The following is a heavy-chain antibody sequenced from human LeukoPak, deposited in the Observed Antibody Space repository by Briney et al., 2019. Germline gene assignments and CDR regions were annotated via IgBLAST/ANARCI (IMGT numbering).Heavy chain of an antibody. D-gene: IGHD3-9*01. V-gene: IGHV3-7*01. Sequence: GGSLRLSCAASGFTFSSYVMHWVRQAPGKGLEWVANIKHDGSEMDYVDSVRGRFTVSRDNVKNSVYLQMNSLRAEDTAIYYCARDYDWSLDYWGQGTLVTVSS. J-gene: IGHJ4*02. CDR1: GFTFSSYV. CDR2: IKHDGSEM. CDR3: ARDYDWSLDY.